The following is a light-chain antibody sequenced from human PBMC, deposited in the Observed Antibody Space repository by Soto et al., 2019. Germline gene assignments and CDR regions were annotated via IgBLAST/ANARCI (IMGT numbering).Light chain of an antibody. Sequence: DIQMTQSPSTLSASVGDRVTITCRASQSTSTWLAWYQQRPGKTPKILISEASKLESGVPSRFSGSGSGTEFTLTISSLQPYDVATYYCQQYITYPYAFGQGTKVEIK. CDR2: EAS. J-gene: IGKJ1*01. CDR3: QQYITYPYA. V-gene: IGKV1-5*03. CDR1: QSTSTW.